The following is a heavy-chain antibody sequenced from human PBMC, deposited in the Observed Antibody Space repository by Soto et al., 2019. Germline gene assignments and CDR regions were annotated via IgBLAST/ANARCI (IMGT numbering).Heavy chain of an antibody. V-gene: IGHV3-30-3*01. CDR2: ISYDGSNK. J-gene: IGHJ6*02. CDR1: GFTFSSYA. CDR3: ASTMDV. Sequence: QVQLVESGGGVVQPGRSLRLSCAASGFTFSSYAMHWVRQAPGKGLEWVAVISYDGSNKYYADSVKGRVTISRDNSKNTLYLQMNSLRADDTAVYYCASTMDVWGQWTTVTVSS.